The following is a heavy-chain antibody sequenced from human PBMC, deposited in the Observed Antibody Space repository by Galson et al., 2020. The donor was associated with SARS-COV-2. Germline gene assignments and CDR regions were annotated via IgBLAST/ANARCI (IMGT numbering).Heavy chain of an antibody. V-gene: IGHV3-33*01. CDR3: AREGIVGATTGMDG. D-gene: IGHD1-26*01. CDR2: IWYDGSNK. CDR1: GFTFSSYG. Sequence: LGEFLKISCAASGFTFSSYGMHWVRQAPGKGLEWVAVIWYDGSNKYYADSVKGRFTISRDNSKNTLYLQMNSLRAEDTAEYYCAREGIVGATTGMDGWGQGTTVTVSS. J-gene: IGHJ6*02.